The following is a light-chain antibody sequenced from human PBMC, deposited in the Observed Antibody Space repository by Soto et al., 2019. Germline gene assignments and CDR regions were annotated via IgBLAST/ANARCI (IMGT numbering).Light chain of an antibody. CDR3: CSYAGSSTSLYV. Sequence: QSVLTQPASVSGSPGQSIPISCTGTSSDVGSYNLVSWYQQHPGEAPKLMIYEVSKRPSGVSNRFSGSKSGNTASLTISGLQAEDEADYYCCSYAGSSTSLYVFGTGTRSPS. CDR1: SSDVGSYNL. J-gene: IGLJ1*01. V-gene: IGLV2-23*02. CDR2: EVS.